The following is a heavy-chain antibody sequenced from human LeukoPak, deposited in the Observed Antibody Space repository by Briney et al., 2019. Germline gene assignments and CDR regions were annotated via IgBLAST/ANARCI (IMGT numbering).Heavy chain of an antibody. CDR2: IIRDGSHT. J-gene: IGHJ4*02. D-gene: IGHD5-24*01. CDR1: GFAITDHH. Sequence: GGSLRLSCVASGFAITDHHMDWVRQAPGKGLVWVSRIIRDGSHTDYAGSVEGRFTISRDNARNTLYLQMNSLRAEDTAIYYCVRDGDAYNFDYWGQGTLVTVSS. CDR3: VRDGDAYNFDY. V-gene: IGHV3-74*01.